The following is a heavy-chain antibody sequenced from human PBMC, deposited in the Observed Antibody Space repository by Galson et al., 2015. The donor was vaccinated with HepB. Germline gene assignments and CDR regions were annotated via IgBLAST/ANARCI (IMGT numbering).Heavy chain of an antibody. CDR3: AVYDSSGYYSDY. D-gene: IGHD3-22*01. V-gene: IGHV1-69*06. CDR2: IIPIFGTA. J-gene: IGHJ4*02. Sequence: SVKVSCKASGGTFSSYAISWVRQAPGRGLEWMGGIIPIFGTANYAQKFQGRVTITADKSTSTAYMELSSLRSEDTAVYYCAVYDSSGYYSDYWGQGTLVTVSS. CDR1: GGTFSSYA.